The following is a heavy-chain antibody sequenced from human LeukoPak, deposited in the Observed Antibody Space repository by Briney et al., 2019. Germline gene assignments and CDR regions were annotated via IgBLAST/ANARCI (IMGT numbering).Heavy chain of an antibody. V-gene: IGHV3-53*01. Sequence: GGSLRLSCAVSGFTVSSNYMSWVRQAPGKGLEWVSVIYNGGSTYYADSVKGRFTISRDNSKNTLYLQMNSLRAEDTAVYYCARGNYDRSSDYWGQGTLVTVSS. CDR2: IYNGGST. CDR3: ARGNYDRSSDY. CDR1: GFTVSSNY. J-gene: IGHJ4*02. D-gene: IGHD4-11*01.